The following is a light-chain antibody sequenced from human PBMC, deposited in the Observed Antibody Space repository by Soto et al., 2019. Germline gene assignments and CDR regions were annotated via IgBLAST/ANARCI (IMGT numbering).Light chain of an antibody. CDR1: SSDVGGYNY. Sequence: QSALTQPASVSGSPGQSISIFCSGTSSDVGGYNYVSWYQQYPGEAPKLIIYEVTNRPSGISHRFSASKSGNTASLSISGLQAEDEADYYCSSYTSSGTQVFGGGTQLTVL. CDR3: SSYTSSGTQV. V-gene: IGLV2-14*01. CDR2: EVT. J-gene: IGLJ3*02.